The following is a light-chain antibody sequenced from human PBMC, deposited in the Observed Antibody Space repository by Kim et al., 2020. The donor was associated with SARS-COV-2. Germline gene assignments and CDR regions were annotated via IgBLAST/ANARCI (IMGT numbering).Light chain of an antibody. CDR3: QTWDTTYV. J-gene: IGLJ1*01. Sequence: VSVSPGQTANITCSGVDLAGKYTSWYQQKPGQSPVLVIYHDTKRPSGIPERFSGSSSGDTATLTISGTQAMDEADYYCQTWDTTYVFGTGTKVTVL. CDR1: DLAGKY. V-gene: IGLV3-1*01. CDR2: HDT.